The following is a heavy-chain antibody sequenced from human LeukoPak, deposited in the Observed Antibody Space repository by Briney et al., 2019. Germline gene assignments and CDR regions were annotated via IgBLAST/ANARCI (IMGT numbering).Heavy chain of an antibody. J-gene: IGHJ4*02. D-gene: IGHD1-14*01. Sequence: GGSLRLSCASSGFTFSSYGKHWVRQAPGKGLEWVAVISYDGSNKYYADSVKGRFTISRDNSKNTLYLQMNSLRAEDTAVYYCARALYNHGWFPDYFEYWGQGTLVTVSS. V-gene: IGHV3-30*03. CDR2: ISYDGSNK. CDR1: GFTFSSYG. CDR3: ARALYNHGWFPDYFEY.